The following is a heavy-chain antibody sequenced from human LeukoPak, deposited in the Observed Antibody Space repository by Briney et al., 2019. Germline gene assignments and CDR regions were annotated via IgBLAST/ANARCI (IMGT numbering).Heavy chain of an antibody. D-gene: IGHD1-26*01. J-gene: IGHJ4*02. CDR1: GFTVSSNY. CDR2: IYTGGST. Sequence: GGSLRLSCAASGFTVSSNYMSWVRQAPGKGLEWVSVIYTGGSTHYADSVKGRFTISRDNSKNSVHLQMNSLRDEDTAVYYCARVWELSFDHWGQGALVTVSS. V-gene: IGHV3-53*01. CDR3: ARVWELSFDH.